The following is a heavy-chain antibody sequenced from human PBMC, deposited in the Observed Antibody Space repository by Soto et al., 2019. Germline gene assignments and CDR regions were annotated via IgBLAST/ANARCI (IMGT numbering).Heavy chain of an antibody. J-gene: IGHJ6*02. CDR1: GYTFTSYG. Sequence: QVQLVQSGAEVNKPGASVKVSCKASGYTFTSYGISWVRQAPGQGLEWMGWIRAYNGNTNYAQKLQGRVTMTTATSTRTAYMELRILRSDDTAVYFCARDLPTMDVWGQGTTVSVSS. CDR2: IRAYNGNT. CDR3: ARDLPTMDV. V-gene: IGHV1-18*01.